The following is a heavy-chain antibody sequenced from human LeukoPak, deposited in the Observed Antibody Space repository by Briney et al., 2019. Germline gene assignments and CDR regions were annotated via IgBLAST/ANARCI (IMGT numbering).Heavy chain of an antibody. CDR2: INSDGGST. V-gene: IGHV3-74*01. J-gene: IGHJ4*02. CDR1: GFTFGTYW. D-gene: IGHD3-22*01. CDR3: ARSQGGYSDSSGSHFDY. Sequence: GGSLRLSCAASGFTFGTYWMHWVRQPPGKGPLWVSRINSDGGSTRYADSVKGRFTVSRDNAKNTLYLQMNILEAEDTAVYYCARSQGGYSDSSGSHFDYWGQGTLVTVSS.